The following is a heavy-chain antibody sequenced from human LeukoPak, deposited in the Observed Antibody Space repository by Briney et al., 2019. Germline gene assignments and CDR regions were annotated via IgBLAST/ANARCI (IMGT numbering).Heavy chain of an antibody. CDR2: IWYDGNTK. CDR3: AKSRTGHDAFDV. Sequence: GGSLRLSCAASGFTFISYGMHWVRQAPGKGLEWVAIIWYDGNTKYYSESVKGRFTISTDNSKNTLYLQMNSLRAEDTAVYYCAKSRTGHDAFDVWGQGTLVTVSS. D-gene: IGHD3/OR15-3a*01. J-gene: IGHJ3*01. CDR1: GFTFISYG. V-gene: IGHV3-33*06.